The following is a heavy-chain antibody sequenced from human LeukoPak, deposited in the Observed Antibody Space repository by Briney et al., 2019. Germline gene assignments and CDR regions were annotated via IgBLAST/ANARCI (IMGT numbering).Heavy chain of an antibody. CDR1: GFTFSDYY. J-gene: IGHJ5*02. Sequence: GGSLRLSCAASGFTFSDYYMTWFRQAPGKGLEWVSYISGGSSYTNFADSVKGRFTISRDNSKNTLYLQMNSLRAEDTAVYYCAKDTVAVAALFDPWGQGTLVTVSS. CDR3: AKDTVAVAALFDP. CDR2: ISGGSSYT. V-gene: IGHV3-11*05. D-gene: IGHD6-19*01.